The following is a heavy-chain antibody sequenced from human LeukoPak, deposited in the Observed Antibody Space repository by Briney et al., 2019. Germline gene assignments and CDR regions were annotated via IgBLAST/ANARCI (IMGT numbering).Heavy chain of an antibody. CDR2: IDPNSGDT. Sequence: ASVKVSCKASGYSFTDYYMHWMRQAPGQGLEWMGCIDPNSGDTNYAHKFQGRVTMTRDTSISTAYMELSRLRSDDTAVYYCARVPGYCSGGSCYSFDYWGQGTLVTVSS. J-gene: IGHJ4*02. CDR3: ARVPGYCSGGSCYSFDY. CDR1: GYSFTDYY. D-gene: IGHD2-15*01. V-gene: IGHV1-2*02.